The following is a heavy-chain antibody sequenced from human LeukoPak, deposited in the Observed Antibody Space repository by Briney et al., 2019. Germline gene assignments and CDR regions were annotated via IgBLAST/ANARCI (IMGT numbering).Heavy chain of an antibody. CDR3: AKQSAGVTTGYFDY. CDR2: ISDSAGST. D-gene: IGHD1-26*01. CDR1: GFTFSAYA. J-gene: IGHJ4*02. Sequence: GGSLRLSCAASGFTFSAYAMSWVRQAPGKGLEWVSSISDSAGSTYYAASVTGRFTISRDSSRTTLYLQVNSLRAEDTAVYYCAKQSAGVTTGYFDYWGQGTLVTVSS. V-gene: IGHV3-23*01.